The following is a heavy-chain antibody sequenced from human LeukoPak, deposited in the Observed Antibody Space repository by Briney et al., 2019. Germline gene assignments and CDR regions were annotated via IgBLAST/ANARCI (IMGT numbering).Heavy chain of an antibody. J-gene: IGHJ6*02. D-gene: IGHD3-16*01. Sequence: GGSLRLSCVASGFTFSNYAMIWVRQAPGKGPQWVSVISAGGVSLFSGSGSAAYYADSVKGRFTISRDNAKNSLYLQMSNLRAEDTAVYFCARGGGLDVWGQGATVTVSS. V-gene: IGHV3-23*01. CDR3: ARGGGLDV. CDR1: GFTFSNYA. CDR2: ISAGGVSLFSGSGSAA.